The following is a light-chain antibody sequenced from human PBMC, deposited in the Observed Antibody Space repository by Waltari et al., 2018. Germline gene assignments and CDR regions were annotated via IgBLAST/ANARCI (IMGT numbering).Light chain of an antibody. CDR3: CSNVGSSVF. Sequence: QSALTQPASVSGSPGQSITISCTGFNSNVGSYNLVPWYQKHPGKAPKLLIYEGNRRPSGGSNRFSGSKSDNTASLTLSGLQAEDEADYYCCSNVGSSVFFGGGTKLTVL. CDR2: EGN. CDR1: NSNVGSYNL. V-gene: IGLV2-23*03. J-gene: IGLJ2*01.